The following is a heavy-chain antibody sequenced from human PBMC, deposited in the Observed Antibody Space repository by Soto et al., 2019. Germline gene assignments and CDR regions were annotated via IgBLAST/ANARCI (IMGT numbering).Heavy chain of an antibody. CDR3: ARDVVVVPAALFDP. CDR1: GYTFTGYY. CDR2: INPNSGGT. D-gene: IGHD2-2*01. V-gene: IGHV1-2*02. J-gene: IGHJ5*02. Sequence: ASVKVSCKASGYTFTGYYMHWVRQAPGQGLEWMGWINPNSGGTNYAQKFQGRVTMTRDTSISTAYMELSRLRSDDTAVYYCARDVVVVPAALFDPWGQGTLVTVS.